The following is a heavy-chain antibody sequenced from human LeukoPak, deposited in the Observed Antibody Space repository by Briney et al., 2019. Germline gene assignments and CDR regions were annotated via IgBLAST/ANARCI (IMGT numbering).Heavy chain of an antibody. J-gene: IGHJ4*02. CDR1: GGSISSYY. Sequence: SETLSLTCTVSGGSISSYYWSWIRQSPGKGQEWIGYIYNSGSTNYNPSLKSRVTISVDTSKNQFSLKLSSVTAADTAVYHCAREYCSSTSCYFDYWGQGTLVTVSS. CDR2: IYNSGST. D-gene: IGHD2-2*01. V-gene: IGHV4-59*01. CDR3: AREYCSSTSCYFDY.